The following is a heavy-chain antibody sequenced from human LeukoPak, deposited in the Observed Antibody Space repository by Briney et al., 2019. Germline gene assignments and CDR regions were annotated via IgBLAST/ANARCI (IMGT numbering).Heavy chain of an antibody. J-gene: IGHJ3*02. V-gene: IGHV4-59*12. CDR3: ARDPRGAFDI. CDR1: GGSITSYY. Sequence: SETLSLTCTASGGSITSYYWSWIRQPPGKGLEWIGYIYHSGSTYYNPSLKSRVTISVDRSKNQFSLKLSSVTAADTAVYYCARDPRGAFDIWGQGTMVTVSS. CDR2: IYHSGST.